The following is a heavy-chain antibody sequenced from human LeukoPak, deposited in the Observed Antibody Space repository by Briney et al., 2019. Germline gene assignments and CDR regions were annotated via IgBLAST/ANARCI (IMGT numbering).Heavy chain of an antibody. CDR2: IIPIFGTA. D-gene: IGHD6-19*01. V-gene: IGHV1-69*13. J-gene: IGHJ6*03. Sequence: SVKVSCKASGGTFSSYAISWVRQAPGQGLEWMGGIIPIFGTANYAQKFQGRVTITADESTSTAYMELSSLRSEDTAVYYCARYNSGWYPTYYYYYMDVWGKGTTVTVSS. CDR1: GGTFSSYA. CDR3: ARYNSGWYPTYYYYYMDV.